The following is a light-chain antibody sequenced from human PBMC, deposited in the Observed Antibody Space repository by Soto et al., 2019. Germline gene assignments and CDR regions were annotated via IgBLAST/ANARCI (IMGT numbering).Light chain of an antibody. Sequence: DIVLTQSPATLSLSPGARATLSCRASQTINIYLAWYQQKPGQAPRLLIYDASNRATGIPARFSGSGSGTDFTLTISNLEPEDFAVYYCQQRSNWPHTFGGGTKVDIK. CDR1: QTINIY. CDR3: QQRSNWPHT. V-gene: IGKV3-11*01. J-gene: IGKJ4*01. CDR2: DAS.